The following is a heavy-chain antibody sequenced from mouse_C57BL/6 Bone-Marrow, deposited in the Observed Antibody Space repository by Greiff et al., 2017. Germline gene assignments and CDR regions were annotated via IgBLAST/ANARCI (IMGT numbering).Heavy chain of an antibody. CDR1: GYTFTDYN. CDR2: INPNNGGT. V-gene: IGHV1-18*01. Sequence: VQLQQSGPELVKPGASVKIPCKASGYTFTDYNMDWVKQSHGKSLEWIGDINPNNGGTIYNQKFKGKATLTVDKSSSTAYMELRSLTSEDTAVYYCARGYYGKRAMDYWGQGTSVTVAS. J-gene: IGHJ4*01. CDR3: ARGYYGKRAMDY. D-gene: IGHD1-1*01.